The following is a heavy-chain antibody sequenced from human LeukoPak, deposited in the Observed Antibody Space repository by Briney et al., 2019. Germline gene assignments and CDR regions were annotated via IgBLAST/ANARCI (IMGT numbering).Heavy chain of an antibody. J-gene: IGHJ4*02. V-gene: IGHV1-18*04. CDR1: GYTFTGYY. CDR3: AKYYYDSSGYYIDY. Sequence: GASVKVSCKASGYTFTGYYMHWVRQAPGQGLEWMGWISAYNGNTNYAQKFQGRVTITADKSTSTAYMELSSLRSEDTAVYYCAKYYYDSSGYYIDYWGQGTLVTVSS. D-gene: IGHD3-22*01. CDR2: ISAYNGNT.